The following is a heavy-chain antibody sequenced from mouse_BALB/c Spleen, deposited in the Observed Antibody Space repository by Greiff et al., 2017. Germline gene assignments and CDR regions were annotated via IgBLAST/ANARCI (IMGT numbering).Heavy chain of an antibody. Sequence: DVQLVESGGGLVKPGGSLKLSCAASGFTFSSYAMSWVRQSPEKRLEWVAEISSGGSYTYYPDTVTGRFTISRDNAKNTLYLDMSSLRSEDTAMYYCATDYGSLSWFAYWGQGTLVTVSA. CDR3: ATDYGSLSWFAY. CDR1: GFTFSSYA. V-gene: IGHV5-9-4*01. J-gene: IGHJ3*01. CDR2: ISSGGSYT. D-gene: IGHD1-1*01.